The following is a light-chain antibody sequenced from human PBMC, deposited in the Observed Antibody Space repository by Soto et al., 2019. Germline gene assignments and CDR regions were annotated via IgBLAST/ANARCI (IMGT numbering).Light chain of an antibody. J-gene: IGLJ1*01. Sequence: SVLPQPPSASVSPGQSVTISCTGTSSDVGGYNYVSWYQQHPGKAPKLMIYEVNKRPSGVPDRFSGSKSGNTASPTVSGLQAEDEADYYCSSYAGSTNPNFVFGTGTKVTVL. CDR1: SSDVGGYNY. V-gene: IGLV2-8*01. CDR3: SSYAGSTNPNFV. CDR2: EVN.